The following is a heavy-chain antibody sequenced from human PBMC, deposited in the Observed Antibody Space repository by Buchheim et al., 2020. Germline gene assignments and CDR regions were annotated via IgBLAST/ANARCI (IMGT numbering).Heavy chain of an antibody. V-gene: IGHV3-11*01. CDR3: ATVKILTYGVDV. CDR2: ISAIAFHK. Sequence: QEQLVESGGGLVKPGGSLRLSCAASGFTFSDYYMTWVRQAPGKGLEWVSYISAIAFHKYYSDSVKGRFTISRDNANNSLYLQMNSLRAEDTGVYFCATVKILTYGVDVWGQGTT. CDR1: GFTFSDYY. D-gene: IGHD3-16*02. J-gene: IGHJ6*02.